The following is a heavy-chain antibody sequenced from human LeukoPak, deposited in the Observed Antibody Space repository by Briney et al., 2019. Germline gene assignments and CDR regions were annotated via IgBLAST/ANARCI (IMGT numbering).Heavy chain of an antibody. Sequence: GGSLRLSCAASGLTVSSNSMSWVRQAPGKGLEWVSAISGSGGSTYYADSVKGRFTISRDNSKNTLYLQMNSLRAEDTAVYYCAKPYGSGSYLLAYFDYWGQGTLVTVSS. V-gene: IGHV3-23*01. D-gene: IGHD3-10*01. CDR2: ISGSGGST. J-gene: IGHJ4*02. CDR1: GLTVSSNS. CDR3: AKPYGSGSYLLAYFDY.